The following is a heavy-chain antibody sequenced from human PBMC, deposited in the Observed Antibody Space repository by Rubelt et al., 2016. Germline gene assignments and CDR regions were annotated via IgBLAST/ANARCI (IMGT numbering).Heavy chain of an antibody. CDR1: GFTFSTYS. J-gene: IGHJ4*02. CDR3: ARVNWEESYPRSDY. V-gene: IGHV3-21*01. CDR2: ISRSSDYI. D-gene: IGHD1-26*01. Sequence: GGGLVQPGGSLRLSCEASGFTFSTYSMTWVRQAPGKGLEWVSAISRSSDYIFYGDSVRGRFTISRDNAKNSLYLQMNSLRAEDTAVYYCARVNWEESYPRSDYWGQGTLVTVSS.